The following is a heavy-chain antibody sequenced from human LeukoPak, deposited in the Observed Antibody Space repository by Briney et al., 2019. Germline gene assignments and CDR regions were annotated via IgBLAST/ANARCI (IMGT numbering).Heavy chain of an antibody. CDR1: GFTFSSYA. CDR2: ISGSGGST. D-gene: IGHD2-15*01. CDR3: AQDSPLSDIVVVVAATREARTREYNWFDP. J-gene: IGHJ5*02. Sequence: GGSLRLSCAASGFTFSSYAMSWVRQAPGKGLEWVSAISGSGGSTYYADSVKGRFTISRDNSKNTLYLQMNSLRAEDTAVYYCAQDSPLSDIVVVVAATREARTREYNWFDPWGQGTLVTVSS. V-gene: IGHV3-23*01.